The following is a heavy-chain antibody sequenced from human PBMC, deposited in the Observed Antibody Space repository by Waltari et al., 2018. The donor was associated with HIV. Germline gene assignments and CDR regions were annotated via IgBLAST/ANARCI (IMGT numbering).Heavy chain of an antibody. CDR3: ARDTAHSGWYAGDFDY. CDR2: INTNNGNP. D-gene: IGHD6-19*01. J-gene: IGHJ4*02. CDR1: GLTFTSYA. Sequence: QVQLVQSGSELKKPGASVKVSCKASGLTFTSYAMHWVRQAPGQGLEWMGWINTNNGNPTYAKGFTGRFVFSLDTSVSTAYLQISSLKAEDTAVYYCARDTAHSGWYAGDFDYWGQGVLVTVSS. V-gene: IGHV7-4-1*02.